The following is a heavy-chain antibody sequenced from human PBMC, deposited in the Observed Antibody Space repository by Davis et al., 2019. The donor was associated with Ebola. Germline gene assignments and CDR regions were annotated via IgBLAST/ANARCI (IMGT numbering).Heavy chain of an antibody. V-gene: IGHV7-4-1*02. CDR2: INTNTGNP. J-gene: IGHJ6*02. D-gene: IGHD3-9*01. CDR3: ARDTVLRYFDWLSSGMDV. Sequence: ASVKVSCKASGYTFTSYYMHWVRQAPGQGLEWMGWINTNTGNPTYAQGFTGRFVFSLDTSVSTAYLQISSLKAEDTAVYYCARDTVLRYFDWLSSGMDVWGQGTTVTVSS. CDR1: GYTFTSYY.